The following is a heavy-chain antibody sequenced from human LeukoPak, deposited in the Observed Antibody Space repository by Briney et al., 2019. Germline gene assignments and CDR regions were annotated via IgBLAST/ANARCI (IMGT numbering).Heavy chain of an antibody. CDR2: INWNGGST. CDR3: ARELGYCSGGSCERNYYFDY. CDR1: GFTFSTYN. J-gene: IGHJ4*02. V-gene: IGHV3-20*04. Sequence: GGSLRLSCAASGFTFSTYNVNWVRQAPGKGLEWVSGINWNGGSTGYADSVKGRFTISRDNAKNSLYLQMNSLRAEDTALYYCARELGYCSGGSCERNYYFDYWGQGTLVTVSS. D-gene: IGHD2-15*01.